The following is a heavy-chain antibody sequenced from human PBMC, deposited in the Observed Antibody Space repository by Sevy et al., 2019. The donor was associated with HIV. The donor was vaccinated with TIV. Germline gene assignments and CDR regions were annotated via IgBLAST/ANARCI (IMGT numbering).Heavy chain of an antibody. CDR2: IWYDGSNQ. D-gene: IGHD4-17*01. V-gene: IGHV3-33*01. Sequence: GGSLRLSCAASGFTFNSYGMHWVRQAPGKGLEWVAVIWYDGSNQYYEDSVKGRFTISRDNSKNTLYLQMNSLRAEDTAVYFCARVDYQYYYYAMDVWGQGTTVTASS. J-gene: IGHJ6*02. CDR1: GFTFNSYG. CDR3: ARVDYQYYYYAMDV.